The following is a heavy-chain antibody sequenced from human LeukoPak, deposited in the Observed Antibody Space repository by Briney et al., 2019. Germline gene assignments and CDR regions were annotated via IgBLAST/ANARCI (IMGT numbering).Heavy chain of an antibody. J-gene: IGHJ4*02. Sequence: SETLSLTCAVYGGSFSGYYWSWIRQPPGKGLEWIGEINHSGSTNYNPSLKSRVTISVDTSKKQFSLKLSSVTAADAAVYYCVTYYFDSSGPKKNYWGQGTLVTVSS. CDR2: INHSGST. D-gene: IGHD3-22*01. CDR1: GGSFSGYY. V-gene: IGHV4-34*01. CDR3: VTYYFDSSGPKKNY.